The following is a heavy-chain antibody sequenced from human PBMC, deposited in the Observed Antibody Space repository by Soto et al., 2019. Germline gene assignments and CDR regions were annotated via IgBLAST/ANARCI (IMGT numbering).Heavy chain of an antibody. D-gene: IGHD2-15*01. CDR2: IWYDGSNK. CDR3: ASQKYPSGGFDY. Sequence: QVQLVESGGGVVQPGRSLRLSCAASGFTFSSYGMHWVRQAPGKGLEWVAVIWYDGSNKYYADSVKGRFTISRDNSKNTLYLQMNSLRAEDTAVYYCASQKYPSGGFDYWGQGTLVTVSS. J-gene: IGHJ4*02. V-gene: IGHV3-33*01. CDR1: GFTFSSYG.